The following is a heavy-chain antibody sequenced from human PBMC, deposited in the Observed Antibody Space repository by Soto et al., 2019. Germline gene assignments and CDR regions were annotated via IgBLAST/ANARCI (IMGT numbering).Heavy chain of an antibody. CDR3: ARDRAGYGVFDY. CDR2: IYHSGGS. D-gene: IGHD5-12*01. J-gene: IGHJ4*02. Sequence: SETLCVRWFFFGGYISFDAFYRNWIRQPPGRGLEWIGYIYHSGGSYSSPSLRSRVSISVETSKNQFTLKLSSVTPAYTAVYFCARDRAGYGVFDYWGQGTLFTVSS. CDR1: GGYISFDAFY. V-gene: IGHV4-31*02.